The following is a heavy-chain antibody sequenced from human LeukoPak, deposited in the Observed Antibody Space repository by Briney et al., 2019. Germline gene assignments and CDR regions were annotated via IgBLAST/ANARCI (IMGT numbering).Heavy chain of an antibody. V-gene: IGHV4-34*01. D-gene: IGHD3-22*01. CDR1: GGSFSGYY. J-gene: IGHJ4*02. CDR2: INHSGST. CDR3: AVETNPSNTYYYDSSDRVRGYYFDY. Sequence: SETLSLTCAVYGGSFSGYYWSWIRQPPGKGLEWIGEINHSGSTNYNPSLKSRVTISVDTSKNQFSLKLSSVTAADTAVYYCAVETNPSNTYYYDSSDRVRGYYFDYWGQGTLVTVSS.